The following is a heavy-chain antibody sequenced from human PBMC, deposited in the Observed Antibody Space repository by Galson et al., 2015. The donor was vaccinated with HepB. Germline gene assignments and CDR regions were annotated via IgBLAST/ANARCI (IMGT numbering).Heavy chain of an antibody. V-gene: IGHV1-2*06. D-gene: IGHD3-9*01. CDR2: INPNSGGT. J-gene: IGHJ3*02. CDR3: ARDLKYDILTGESDAFDI. Sequence: CKASGYTFTGYYMHWVRQAPGQGLEWMGRINPNSGGTNYAQKFQGRVTMTRDTSISTAYMELSRLRSDDTAVCYCARDLKYDILTGESDAFDIWGQGTMVTVSS. CDR1: GYTFTGYY.